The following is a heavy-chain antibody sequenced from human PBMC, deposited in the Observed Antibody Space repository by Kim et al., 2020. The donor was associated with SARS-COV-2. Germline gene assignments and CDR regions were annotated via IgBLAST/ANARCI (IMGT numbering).Heavy chain of an antibody. Sequence: GGSLRLSCAASGFTFSSYEMNWVRQAPGKGLEWVSYISSSGSTIYYADSVKGRFTISRDNAKNSLDLQMNSLRAEDTAVYYCATFKLGIGRVDWFDPWGQGTLVTVSS. CDR2: ISSSGSTI. J-gene: IGHJ5*02. CDR3: ATFKLGIGRVDWFDP. D-gene: IGHD7-27*01. V-gene: IGHV3-48*03. CDR1: GFTFSSYE.